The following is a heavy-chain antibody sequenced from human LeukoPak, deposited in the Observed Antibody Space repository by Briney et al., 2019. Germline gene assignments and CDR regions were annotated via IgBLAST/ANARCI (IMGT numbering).Heavy chain of an antibody. CDR1: GFSFDRRG. Sequence: GGSLRLSCATSGFSFDRRGMNWVRQPPGKGLEWVSYISPRSETIFYAESVQGRFAVSRDDAKGSLYLQMHTLRVEDTAVYYCARIDGPTVFTYYMDLWGKGATVTVAS. CDR3: ARIDGPTVFTYYMDL. D-gene: IGHD3-16*01. J-gene: IGHJ6*03. CDR2: ISPRSETI. V-gene: IGHV3-48*04.